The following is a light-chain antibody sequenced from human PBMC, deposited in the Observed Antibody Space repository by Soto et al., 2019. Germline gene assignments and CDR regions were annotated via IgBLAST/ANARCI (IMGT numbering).Light chain of an antibody. CDR2: GNN. CDR3: AAWDGSLNNVL. V-gene: IGLV1-44*01. CDR1: GSSIGTNT. Sequence: QSVLTQSPSASGTPGQRVTISCSGSGSSIGTNTVNWYRQLPGTAPNLLIYGNNQRPSGVPDRFTGSKSGTSASLAISGLQSEDEAEYYCAAWDGSLNNVLFGGGTKVTVL. J-gene: IGLJ2*01.